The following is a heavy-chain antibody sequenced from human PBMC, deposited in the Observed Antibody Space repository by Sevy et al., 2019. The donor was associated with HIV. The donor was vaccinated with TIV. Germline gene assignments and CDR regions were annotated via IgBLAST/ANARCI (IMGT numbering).Heavy chain of an antibody. CDR3: ASTDYYDSSGYYLYAFDI. CDR1: GGTFSSYA. J-gene: IGHJ3*02. CDR2: IIPVFHTA. Sequence: ASVKVSCKASGGTFSSYAISWVRQAPGQGLKWMGGIIPVFHTANYPQKFQGRVTITSDGSTSTVYMELSSLGSDDTAVYYCASTDYYDSSGYYLYAFDIWGQGTMVTVSS. D-gene: IGHD3-22*01. V-gene: IGHV1-69*13.